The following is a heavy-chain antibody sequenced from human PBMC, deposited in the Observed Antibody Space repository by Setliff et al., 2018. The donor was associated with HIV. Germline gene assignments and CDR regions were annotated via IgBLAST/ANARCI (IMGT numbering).Heavy chain of an antibody. V-gene: IGHV3-7*01. D-gene: IGHD2-15*01. CDR3: ARDATRGGDMDV. CDR2: IKQDGSEK. J-gene: IGHJ6*03. Sequence: LRLSCAASGFSFSSYWMSWVRQAPGKGLEWVANIKQDGSEKYYVDSVRGRFTISRDNAKNSLYLQMNSLRAEDTAVYYCARDATRGGDMDVWAKGTTVTVLL. CDR1: GFSFSSYW.